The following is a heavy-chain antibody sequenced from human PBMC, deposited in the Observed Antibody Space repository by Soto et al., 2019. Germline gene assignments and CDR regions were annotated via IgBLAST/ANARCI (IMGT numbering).Heavy chain of an antibody. CDR3: ARANGGHDSGGNYMDV. Sequence: QVQLVQSGPEVKKPGSSVKVSCKASGGTLSSHSINWVRQYPGQGLEWVGRIITFVCKPNFAHKYHGRFTLTEDRSTNSAYMELTRLTYDETAVYYRARANGGHDSGGNYMDVCGTGTTVTVSS. CDR2: IITFVCKP. CDR1: GGTLSSHS. J-gene: IGHJ6*03. V-gene: IGHV1-69*08. D-gene: IGHD5-12*01.